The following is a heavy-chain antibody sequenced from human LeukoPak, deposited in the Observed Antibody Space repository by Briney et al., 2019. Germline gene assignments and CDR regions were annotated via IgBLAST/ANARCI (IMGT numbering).Heavy chain of an antibody. J-gene: IGHJ4*02. Sequence: GGSLRLSCAASGFTFSSYAMSWVRQAPGKGLEWVSAISGSGGSTYYADSVKGRFTISRDNSKNTLYLQMNSLRAEDTAVYYCAKGRDTYYYGSGSTIDYWGQGTLVTVSS. V-gene: IGHV3-23*01. CDR1: GFTFSSYA. CDR2: ISGSGGST. CDR3: AKGRDTYYYGSGSTIDY. D-gene: IGHD3-10*01.